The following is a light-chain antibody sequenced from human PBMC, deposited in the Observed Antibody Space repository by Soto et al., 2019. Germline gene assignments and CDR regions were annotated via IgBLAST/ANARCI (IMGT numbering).Light chain of an antibody. Sequence: EILLTQSPATLSLSQWERATLSCIASQSVSSYLAWYQQKPGQAPRLLIYDASNRATGIPARFSGSGSGTDFTLTISSLEPEDFAVYYCQQRSNWPITFGQGTRLEIK. CDR2: DAS. J-gene: IGKJ5*01. CDR1: QSVSSY. V-gene: IGKV3-11*01. CDR3: QQRSNWPIT.